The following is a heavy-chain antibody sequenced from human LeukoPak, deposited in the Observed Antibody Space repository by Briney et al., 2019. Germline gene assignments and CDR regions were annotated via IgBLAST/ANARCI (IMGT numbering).Heavy chain of an antibody. CDR2: IYYSGST. D-gene: IGHD3-22*01. CDR1: GGSISHYY. V-gene: IGHV4-59*01. CDR3: ARGYYDSSGYLISYNWFDP. J-gene: IGHJ5*02. Sequence: SETLSLTCTVSGGSISHYYWSWIRQPPGKGLEWIGYIYYSGSTDYNPSLKSRVTISVDTSKNQFSLKLSSVTAADTAVYYCARGYYDSSGYLISYNWFDPWGQGTLVTVSS.